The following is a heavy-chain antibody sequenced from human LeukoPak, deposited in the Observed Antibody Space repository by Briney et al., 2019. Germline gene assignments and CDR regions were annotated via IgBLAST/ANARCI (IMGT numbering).Heavy chain of an antibody. D-gene: IGHD5-12*01. CDR1: GYTFTIFH. V-gene: IGHV1-46*01. CDR3: ARESTSRLLRNASDI. J-gene: IGHJ3*02. CDR2: INPSDGTT. Sequence: ASVKVSCKASGYTFTIFHIHWVRQAPGQGLEWMGMINPSDGTTSYAEKFQGRVTMTSDRSTSTVAMDLSSLRSDDTAVYYCARESTSRLLRNASDIWGQGTMVTVSS.